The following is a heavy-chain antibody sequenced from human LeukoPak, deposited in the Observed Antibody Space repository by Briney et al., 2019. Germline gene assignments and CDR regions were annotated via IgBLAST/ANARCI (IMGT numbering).Heavy chain of an antibody. CDR3: ASRTSIWSGYQDTLYYFDS. J-gene: IGHJ4*02. Sequence: SETLSLTCTVSGGSISSYYWSWLRQPPGKRLEWIGHIYYSGSTNYNPSLKSRVTISVDTSKNQFSLKLSSVTAAGTAVYYCASRTSIWSGYQDTLYYFDSWGQGTLVTVSS. D-gene: IGHD3-3*01. V-gene: IGHV4-59*01. CDR2: IYYSGST. CDR1: GGSISSYY.